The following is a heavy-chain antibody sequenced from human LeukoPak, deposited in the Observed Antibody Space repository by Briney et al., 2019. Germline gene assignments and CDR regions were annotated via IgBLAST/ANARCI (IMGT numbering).Heavy chain of an antibody. CDR1: GGSISSSSYY. D-gene: IGHD3-3*01. CDR3: ASSREIFGVVMPFDP. J-gene: IGHJ5*02. V-gene: IGHV4-39*01. Sequence: PSETLSLTCTVSGGSISSSSYYWGWIRQPPGKGLEWIGSIYYSGSTYYNPSLKSRVTISVDTSKNQFSLKLSSVTAADTAVYYCASSREIFGVVMPFDPWGQGTLVTVSS. CDR2: IYYSGST.